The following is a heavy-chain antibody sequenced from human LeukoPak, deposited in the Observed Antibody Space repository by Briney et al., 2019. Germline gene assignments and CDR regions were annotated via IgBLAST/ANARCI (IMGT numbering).Heavy chain of an antibody. J-gene: IGHJ4*02. D-gene: IGHD6-19*01. Sequence: PSETLSLTCAVYGGSFSGYYWSWIRQPPGKGLEWIGEINHSGSTNYNPSLKSRVTISVDTSKNQFSLKLSSVTAADTAVYYCATGGIAVAGRWPKYWGQGTLITVSS. CDR3: ATGGIAVAGRWPKY. V-gene: IGHV4-34*01. CDR1: GGSFSGYY. CDR2: INHSGST.